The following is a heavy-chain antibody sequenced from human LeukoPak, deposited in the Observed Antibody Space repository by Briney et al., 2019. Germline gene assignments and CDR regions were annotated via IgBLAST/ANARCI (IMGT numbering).Heavy chain of an antibody. Sequence: ASVKVSCKASGYTFTSYAMNWVRQAPGQGLEWMGWVNTNTGNPTYAQGFTGRFVFSLDTSVSTAYLQISSLKAEDTAVYYCARDSYQLLANWFDPWGQGTLVTVSS. J-gene: IGHJ5*02. CDR3: ARDSYQLLANWFDP. D-gene: IGHD2-2*01. CDR2: VNTNTGNP. V-gene: IGHV7-4-1*02. CDR1: GYTFTSYA.